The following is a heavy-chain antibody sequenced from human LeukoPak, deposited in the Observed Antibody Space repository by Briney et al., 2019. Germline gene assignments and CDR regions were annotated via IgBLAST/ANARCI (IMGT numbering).Heavy chain of an antibody. Sequence: PGGSLRLSCAASGFTFSSYAMSWVRQAPGKGLEWVSAISGSGGSTYYADSVKGRFTISRDNSKNTLYLQMNSLRAEDTAVYYCAKDSPSYYYDSSGYYPFDYWGQGTLVTVSS. D-gene: IGHD3-22*01. CDR3: AKDSPSYYYDSSGYYPFDY. CDR1: GFTFSSYA. J-gene: IGHJ4*02. V-gene: IGHV3-23*01. CDR2: ISGSGGST.